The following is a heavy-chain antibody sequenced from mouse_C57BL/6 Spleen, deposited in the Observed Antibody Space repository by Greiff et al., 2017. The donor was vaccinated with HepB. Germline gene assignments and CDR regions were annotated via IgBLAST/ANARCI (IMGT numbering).Heavy chain of an antibody. CDR2: IDPSDSYT. V-gene: IGHV1-69*01. D-gene: IGHD1-1*01. CDR1: GYTFTSYW. J-gene: IGHJ1*03. CDR3: ARTGGSSYWYFDV. Sequence: VKVVESGAELVMPGASVKLSCKASGYTFTSYWMHWVKQRPGQGLEWIGEIDPSDSYTNYNQKFKGKSTLTVDKSSSTAYMQLSSLTSEDSAVYYCARTGGSSYWYFDVWGTGTTVTVSS.